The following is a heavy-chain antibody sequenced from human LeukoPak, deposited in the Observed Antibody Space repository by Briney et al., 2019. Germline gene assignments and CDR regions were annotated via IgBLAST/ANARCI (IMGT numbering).Heavy chain of an antibody. Sequence: PGGSLRLSCAASGFTFSSYAMSWVRQAPGKGLEWVSAISGSGYSTYHADSVKGRFTISRDNSKNTLYLQMNSLRVEDTAVYYCAKGSTDRGFGPWGQGILVTVSS. CDR2: ISGSGYST. CDR3: AKGSTDRGFGP. D-gene: IGHD4-17*01. J-gene: IGHJ5*02. CDR1: GFTFSSYA. V-gene: IGHV3-23*01.